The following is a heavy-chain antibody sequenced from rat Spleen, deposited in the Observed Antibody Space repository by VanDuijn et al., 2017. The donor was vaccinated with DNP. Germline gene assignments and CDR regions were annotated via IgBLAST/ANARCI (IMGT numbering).Heavy chain of an antibody. V-gene: IGHV5-31*01. D-gene: IGHD5-1*01. CDR1: GFNFNDYW. J-gene: IGHJ2*01. CDR2: ITNTGGSI. Sequence: EVQLVETGGGLVQPGRSLKLSCVASGFNFNDYWMSWIRQAPGKGLEWVASITNTGGSIYYSDSVKGRFSLSRDNAKSTLYLQMDSLRSEDTATYYCAKGGGKGYFDYWGQGVMVTVSS. CDR3: AKGGGKGYFDY.